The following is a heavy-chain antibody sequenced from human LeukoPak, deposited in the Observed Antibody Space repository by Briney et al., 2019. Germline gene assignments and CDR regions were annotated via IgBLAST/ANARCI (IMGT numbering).Heavy chain of an antibody. CDR2: NRGDTFK. D-gene: IGHD3-3*01. CDR1: GFSVSTPY. V-gene: IGHV3-53*01. Sequence: GGPLRLSCAVSGFSVSTPYMTWVRQAPGKGLEWVSLNRGDTFKSYSDSVKGRFSISRDDYRNTLYLHMSRLRAEDTAVYYCVRDKGVGPAERFDYWGQGTMVTVSS. CDR3: VRDKGVGPAERFDY. J-gene: IGHJ4*02.